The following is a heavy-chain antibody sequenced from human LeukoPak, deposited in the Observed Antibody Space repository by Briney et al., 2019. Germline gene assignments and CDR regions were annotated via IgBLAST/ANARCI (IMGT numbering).Heavy chain of an antibody. CDR2: FDPEDGET. D-gene: IGHD3-3*01. V-gene: IGHV1-24*01. Sequence: RASVTVSCKLSGYTVIELSMHWVRQVPGKGLEWMGGFDPEDGETKYAQKFQGRVTMTEDTSTDTAYMELSRLTSEDTAVYYCATHTISGVVTYASLIWGRGTLVTVSS. CDR1: GYTVIELS. CDR3: ATHTISGVVTYASLI. J-gene: IGHJ3*02.